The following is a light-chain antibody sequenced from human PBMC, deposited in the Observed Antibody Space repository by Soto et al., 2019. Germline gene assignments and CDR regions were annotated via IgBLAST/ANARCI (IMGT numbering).Light chain of an antibody. V-gene: IGKV1-5*01. CDR3: EQYNIYPYT. Sequence: DIQMTQSPSTLSASVGDRVTITCRASQTISNWLAWYQQKPGKAPKLLIYDASSLPSGVPPRFSGSGFGTDFTLTISSPQPSDFANYYCEQYNIYPYTFGQGTALEIK. J-gene: IGKJ2*01. CDR2: DAS. CDR1: QTISNW.